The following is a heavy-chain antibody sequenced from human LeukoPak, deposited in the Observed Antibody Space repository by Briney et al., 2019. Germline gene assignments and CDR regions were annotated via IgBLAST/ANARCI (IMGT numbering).Heavy chain of an antibody. CDR3: AREGVGLWFGEN. V-gene: IGHV4-39*07. J-gene: IGHJ4*02. D-gene: IGHD3-10*01. Sequence: SETLSLTCTVSGGSISSSSYYWGWIRQPPGKGLEWIGSIYYSGSTYYNPSLKSRVTISVDTSKNQFSLKLSSVTAADTAVYYCAREGVGLWFGENWGQGTLVTVSS. CDR1: GGSISSSSYY. CDR2: IYYSGST.